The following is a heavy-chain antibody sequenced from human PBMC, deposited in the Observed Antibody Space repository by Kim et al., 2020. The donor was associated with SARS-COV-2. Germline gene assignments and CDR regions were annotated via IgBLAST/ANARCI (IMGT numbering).Heavy chain of an antibody. D-gene: IGHD3-3*01. V-gene: IGHV4-34*01. Sequence: SETLSLTCAVYGGSFSAYSWIWIRQAPGKGLEWIGEVNHNAIAKYHPSPKRVVTRFVDTSKNQFTLKLPYVTAADTAVFYVSSGRAGVVPSPILGLGPYYYYYAMDVWGQGTTVTVS. CDR3: SSGRAGVVPSPILGLGPYYYYYAMDV. CDR2: VNHNAIA. J-gene: IGHJ6*02. CDR1: GGSFSAYS.